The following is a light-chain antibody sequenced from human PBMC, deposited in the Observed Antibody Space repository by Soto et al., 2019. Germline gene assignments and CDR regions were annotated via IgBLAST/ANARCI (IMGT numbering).Light chain of an antibody. CDR1: QNMLSN. Sequence: IVMPTSSDTLSVAPLSRDHISCMSSQNMLSNLAWYQQKPGQAPRLLIYAASTRASGIPARFSGSGSGTEFTLTISSLQSEDFEIYYCQQYNNWPINCGQGKRREIK. J-gene: IGKJ5*01. V-gene: IGKV3-15*01. CDR3: QQYNNWPIN. CDR2: AAS.